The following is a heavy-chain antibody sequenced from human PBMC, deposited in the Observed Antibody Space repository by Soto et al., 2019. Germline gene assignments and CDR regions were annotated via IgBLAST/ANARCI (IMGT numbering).Heavy chain of an antibody. J-gene: IGHJ4*02. V-gene: IGHV3-21*01. Sequence: GGSLRLSCAASGFTFSSYSMNWVRQAPGKGLEWVSSISSSSSYIYYADSVKGRFTISRDNAKNSLYLQMNSLRAEDTAVYYCARDVPFYGSSSFPDYWGQGTLVTVSS. CDR3: ARDVPFYGSSSFPDY. D-gene: IGHD6-6*01. CDR1: GFTFSSYS. CDR2: ISSSSSYI.